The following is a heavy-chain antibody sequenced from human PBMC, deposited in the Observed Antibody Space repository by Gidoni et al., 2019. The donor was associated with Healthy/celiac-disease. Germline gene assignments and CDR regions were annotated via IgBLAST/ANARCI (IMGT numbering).Heavy chain of an antibody. CDR2: ISSSSSYI. J-gene: IGHJ3*02. Sequence: EVQLVESGGGMVKPGGYLRLSSAASGFTFRSYSMNWVRQAPGTGLEWVSSISSSSSYIYYADSVKGRFTISRDNAKNSLYLQMNSLRAEDTAVYYCARDRAAAGTHDAFDIWGQVTMVTVSS. CDR1: GFTFRSYS. CDR3: ARDRAAAGTHDAFDI. D-gene: IGHD6-13*01. V-gene: IGHV3-21*01.